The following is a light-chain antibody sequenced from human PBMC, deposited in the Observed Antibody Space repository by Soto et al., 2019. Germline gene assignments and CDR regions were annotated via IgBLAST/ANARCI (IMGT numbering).Light chain of an antibody. CDR1: QSVSSN. J-gene: IGKJ5*01. V-gene: IGKV3-15*01. Sequence: EIGMTHSPTALSVSPGVRATHSCRASQSVSSNLAWYQQKPGQAPRLLIYGASTRATGIPARFSGSGSGTEFTLTISSLQSEDFAVYYCQQYNNWPPITFGQGTRLEIK. CDR2: GAS. CDR3: QQYNNWPPIT.